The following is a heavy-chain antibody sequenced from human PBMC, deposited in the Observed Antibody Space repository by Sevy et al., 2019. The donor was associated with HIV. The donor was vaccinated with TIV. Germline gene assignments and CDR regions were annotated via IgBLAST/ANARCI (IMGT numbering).Heavy chain of an antibody. CDR1: GFTFSSYS. Sequence: GGSLRLSCAASGFTFSSYSMNWVRQAPGKGRGWVSYISGSSSTLYYADSGKGRFTISRDNAKNSLYLQMNSLRDEDTAVYYCARERKMYDSSGYYFHFDYWGQGTLVTVSS. D-gene: IGHD3-22*01. V-gene: IGHV3-48*02. CDR3: ARERKMYDSSGYYFHFDY. J-gene: IGHJ4*02. CDR2: ISGSSSTL.